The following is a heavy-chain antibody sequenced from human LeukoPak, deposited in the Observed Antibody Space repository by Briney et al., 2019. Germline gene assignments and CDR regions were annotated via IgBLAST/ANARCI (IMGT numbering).Heavy chain of an antibody. Sequence: ASVKVSCKDSGYSFTTSGIRWVRQAPGQGLEWMGWISASNGNTNYAQNLQGRVTMNTDTSTNTAYMEVRSLRSDDTAVYYCARALYYFYYMDVWGKGTTVIVSS. CDR3: ARALYYFYYMDV. V-gene: IGHV1-18*01. CDR2: ISASNGNT. J-gene: IGHJ6*03. CDR1: GYSFTTSG.